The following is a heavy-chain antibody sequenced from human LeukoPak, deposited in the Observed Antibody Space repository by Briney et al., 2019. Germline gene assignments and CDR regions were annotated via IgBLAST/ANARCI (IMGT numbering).Heavy chain of an antibody. CDR2: INPNSGGT. CDR1: GYTFTGYY. D-gene: IGHD2-2*01. CDR3: ARDLCLWSSTSCNPGDY. Sequence: GASVKVSCKASGYTFTGYYMHWVRQAPGQGLEWMGWINPNSGGTNYAQKFQGWVTMTRDMSISTAYMELSRLRSDDTAVYYCARDLCLWSSTSCNPGDYWGQGTLVTVSS. V-gene: IGHV1-2*04. J-gene: IGHJ4*02.